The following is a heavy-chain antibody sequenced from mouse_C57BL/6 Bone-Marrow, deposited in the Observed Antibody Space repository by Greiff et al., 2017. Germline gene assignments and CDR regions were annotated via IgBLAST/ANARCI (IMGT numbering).Heavy chain of an antibody. V-gene: IGHV5-6*01. Sequence: EVKLVESGGDLVKPGGSLKLSCAASGFTFSSYGMSWVRQTPDKRLEWVATISSGGSYTYYPDSVKGRFTISRDNAKNTLYLQMSSLKSEDTAMYYCARQGTYYSNDTWFADWGQGTLVTVSA. CDR2: ISSGGSYT. D-gene: IGHD2-5*01. J-gene: IGHJ3*01. CDR3: ARQGTYYSNDTWFAD. CDR1: GFTFSSYG.